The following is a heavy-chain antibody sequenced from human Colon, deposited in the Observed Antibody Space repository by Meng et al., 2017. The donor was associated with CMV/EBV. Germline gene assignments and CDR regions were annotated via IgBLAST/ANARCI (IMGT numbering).Heavy chain of an antibody. CDR3: ARQGGAGSSSANWFDP. Sequence: YDFNSSWIGWVRQMPWKGLEWMGIIYPGDSDTLYSLSFQGQVTISVDKSISTAYLQWNGLKASDTAIYYCARQGGAGSSSANWFDPWGQGTLVTVSS. CDR2: IYPGDSDT. V-gene: IGHV5-51*01. CDR1: YDFNSSW. J-gene: IGHJ5*02. D-gene: IGHD6-6*01.